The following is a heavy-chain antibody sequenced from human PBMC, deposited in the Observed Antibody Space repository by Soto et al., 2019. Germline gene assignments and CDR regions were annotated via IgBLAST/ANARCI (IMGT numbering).Heavy chain of an antibody. CDR3: ARDPVIAAANWFDP. CDR1: GFSFSTYG. D-gene: IGHD6-13*01. J-gene: IGHJ5*02. CDR2: MSYEGINL. Sequence: GGSLRLSCTASGFSFSTYGMRWVRQAPGKGLEWVAGMSYEGINLYYVDSVKGRFTISRDNAKNSLYLQMNSLRAEDTAVYYCARDPVIAAANWFDPWGQGTLVTVSS. V-gene: IGHV3-30*03.